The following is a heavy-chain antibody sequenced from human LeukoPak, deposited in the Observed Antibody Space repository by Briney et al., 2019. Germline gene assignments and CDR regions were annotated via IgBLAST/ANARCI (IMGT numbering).Heavy chain of an antibody. D-gene: IGHD6-19*01. CDR3: VKGKYSDAWYSIADS. V-gene: IGHV3-23*01. CDR1: GFTFNTYT. Sequence: PGGSLRLSCAASGFTFNTYTMSWVRQTPGQGLEWVSGITSSGDTTYYADSVKGRFTISRDNSKNMLYLQMNSLRAEDTAVYYCVKGKYSDAWYSIADSWGQGTLVPVSS. J-gene: IGHJ4*02. CDR2: ITSSGDTT.